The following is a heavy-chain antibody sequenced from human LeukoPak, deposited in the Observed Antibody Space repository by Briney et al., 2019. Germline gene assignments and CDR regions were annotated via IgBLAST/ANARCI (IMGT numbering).Heavy chain of an antibody. V-gene: IGHV3-9*01. CDR1: GFTFDDYA. CDR2: ISWNSGSI. Sequence: GRSLRLSCAASGFTFDDYAMHWVRQAPGEGLEWVSGISWNSGSIGYADSVKGRFTISRDNAKNSLYLQMNSLRAEDTALYYCAKDIVAGDYYYYYMDVWGKGTTLTVSS. D-gene: IGHD6-19*01. J-gene: IGHJ6*03. CDR3: AKDIVAGDYYYYYMDV.